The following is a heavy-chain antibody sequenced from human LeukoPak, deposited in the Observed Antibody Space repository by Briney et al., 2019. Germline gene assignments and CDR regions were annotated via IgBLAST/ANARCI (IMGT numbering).Heavy chain of an antibody. CDR3: VKDLDFRADC. V-gene: IGHV3-74*01. CDR1: GFTFSSYW. CDR2: INTDGTII. Sequence: GGSLRLSCAASGFTFSSYWMHWVRHTPGRGLVWDARINTDGTIIDYADSVQGRFTISRDNAKNTLYLQMNSLRAEDTALYYCVKDLDFRADCWGQGTLVTVSS. J-gene: IGHJ4*02. D-gene: IGHD2/OR15-2a*01.